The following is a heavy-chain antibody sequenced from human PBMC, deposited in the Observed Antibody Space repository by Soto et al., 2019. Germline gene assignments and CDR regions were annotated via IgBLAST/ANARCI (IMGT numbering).Heavy chain of an antibody. D-gene: IGHD1-26*01. V-gene: IGHV3-23*01. CDR2: ISGSANNA. Sequence: GGSLRLSCAASGFTFSSYAMSWVRQAPGKGLEWISAISGSANNAYYADSVKGRFTISRDNSKNTLYVQMNSLRAEDTALYYCARSPQPTRGIHWYFDLWGRGILVTVSS. J-gene: IGHJ2*01. CDR1: GFTFSSYA. CDR3: ARSPQPTRGIHWYFDL.